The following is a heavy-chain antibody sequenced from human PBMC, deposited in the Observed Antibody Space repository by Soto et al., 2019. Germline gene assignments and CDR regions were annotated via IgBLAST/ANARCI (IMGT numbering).Heavy chain of an antibody. CDR3: ARLLTYYDILTASPVVDY. V-gene: IGHV1-46*03. J-gene: IGHJ4*02. Sequence: ASVKVSCKASGHTSTSNFMHWVRQAPGQGLEWLGIINPNSGTTTYAQRFQGRVTMTRDTSTSTVYMELSSLRSDDTAVYYCARLLTYYDILTASPVVDYWGQGTLVTVSS. D-gene: IGHD3-9*01. CDR1: GHTSTSNF. CDR2: INPNSGTT.